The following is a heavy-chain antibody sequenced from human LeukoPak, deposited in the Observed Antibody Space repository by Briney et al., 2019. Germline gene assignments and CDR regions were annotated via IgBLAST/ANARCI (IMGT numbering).Heavy chain of an antibody. D-gene: IGHD3-10*01. CDR3: ARAEVRGAINLFDP. Sequence: ASVKVSCKASGYTFTGYYMHWVRQAPGQGLEWMGWINPNSGGTNYAQKFQGRVTMTRDTSISTAYMELSRLRADDTAVYYCARAEVRGAINLFDPWGQGTLVTVSS. CDR2: INPNSGGT. CDR1: GYTFTGYY. V-gene: IGHV1-2*02. J-gene: IGHJ5*02.